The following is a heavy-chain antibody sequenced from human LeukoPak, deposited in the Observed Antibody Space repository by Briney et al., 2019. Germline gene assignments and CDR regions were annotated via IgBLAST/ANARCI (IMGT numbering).Heavy chain of an antibody. V-gene: IGHV3-66*01. J-gene: IGHJ4*02. CDR1: GFTVSSNY. D-gene: IGHD4-17*01. CDR3: ARLNFGDDY. CDR2: IYGSTSA. Sequence: PGGSLRLSCADSGFTVSSNYINWVRQAPGKGLEWVSLIYGSTSADYADSVKGRFTISRDTSMNTVYLQMNSLRAEDTAVYYCARLNFGDDYWGQGTLVTASS.